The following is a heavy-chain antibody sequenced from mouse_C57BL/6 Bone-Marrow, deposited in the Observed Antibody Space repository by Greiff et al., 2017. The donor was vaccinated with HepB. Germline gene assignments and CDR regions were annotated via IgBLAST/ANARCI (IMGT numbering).Heavy chain of an antibody. D-gene: IGHD2-4*01. V-gene: IGHV6-6*01. J-gene: IGHJ2*01. CDR1: GFTFSDAW. CDR2: IRNKANNHAT. CDR3: TRKRYDYDVNFDY. Sequence: EVQGVESGGGLVQPGGSMKLSCAASGFTFSDAWMDWVRQSPEKGLEWVAEIRNKANNHATYYAESVKGRFTISRDDSKSSVYLQMNSLRAEDTGIYYCTRKRYDYDVNFDYWGQGTTLTVSS.